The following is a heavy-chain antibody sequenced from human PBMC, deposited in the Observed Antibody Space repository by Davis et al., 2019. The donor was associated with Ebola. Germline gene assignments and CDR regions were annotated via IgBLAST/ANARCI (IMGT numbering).Heavy chain of an antibody. D-gene: IGHD6-6*01. J-gene: IGHJ4*02. Sequence: GESLKISCAASGFTFSDYYMSWIRQAPGKGLEWVSYISSSSSYTNYADSVKGRFTISRDNAKNSLYLQMNSLRAEDTAVYYCARTYSSSSPLFDYWGQGTLVTVSS. CDR1: GFTFSDYY. V-gene: IGHV3-11*06. CDR2: ISSSSSYT. CDR3: ARTYSSSSPLFDY.